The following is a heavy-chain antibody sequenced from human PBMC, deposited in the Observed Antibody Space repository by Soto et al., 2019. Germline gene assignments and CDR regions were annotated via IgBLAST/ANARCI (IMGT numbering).Heavy chain of an antibody. CDR2: ISDDGSQK. Sequence: GSLRLSCAASGFTFRTYGMHWVRQAPGKGLEWVAFISDDGSQKYYGDSVKGRFTISRDNSKNTLSLRMISLRTEDTSVYYCAKEAPGGWHFFDTWGQGTLVTVSS. D-gene: IGHD6-19*01. J-gene: IGHJ4*02. V-gene: IGHV3-30*18. CDR3: AKEAPGGWHFFDT. CDR1: GFTFRTYG.